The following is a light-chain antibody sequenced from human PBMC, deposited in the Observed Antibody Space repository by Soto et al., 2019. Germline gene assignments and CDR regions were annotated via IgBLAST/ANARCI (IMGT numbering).Light chain of an antibody. Sequence: QSVLTQPHSASGTPGQRVTISCSGSSSNIGNNYVYWFPQLPGTAPKLLISRNHLRPSGVPERFSGSKSGTSASLNISGRRSEEEADYYCAAWDDSMRGLVFGVGPKRTV. CDR1: SSNIGNNY. CDR3: AAWDDSMRGLV. CDR2: RNH. V-gene: IGLV1-47*01. J-gene: IGLJ2*01.